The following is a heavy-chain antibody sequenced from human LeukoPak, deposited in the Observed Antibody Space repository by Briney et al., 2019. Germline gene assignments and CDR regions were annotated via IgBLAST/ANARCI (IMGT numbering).Heavy chain of an antibody. CDR2: IRFDATSE. CDR3: AKAGPEWSAPDY. D-gene: IGHD3-3*01. CDR1: GFTFSSTG. V-gene: IGHV3-30*02. J-gene: IGHJ4*02. Sequence: PGGSLRLSCAASGFTFSSTGMHWVRQAPGKGLEWVAFIRFDATSEYYADSVRGRFTISRDISSNTLSLQMNSLRTEDTAMYYCAKAGPEWSAPDYWGQGTLVTVSS.